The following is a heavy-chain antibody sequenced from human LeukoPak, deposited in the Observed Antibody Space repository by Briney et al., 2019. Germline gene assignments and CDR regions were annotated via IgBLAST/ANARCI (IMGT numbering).Heavy chain of an antibody. CDR1: GFTFSSFW. V-gene: IGHV3-7*01. CDR2: IKQDGSIQ. D-gene: IGHD3-22*01. CDR3: ATSYDSSGCD. Sequence: GGSLRLSCTASGFTFSSFWMAWVRQAPGKGLEWVANIKQDGSIQHYGDSVKGRFTISRDNAENSLYLQMNNLRAEDTALYYCATSYDSSGCDWGQGTLVTVSS. J-gene: IGHJ4*02.